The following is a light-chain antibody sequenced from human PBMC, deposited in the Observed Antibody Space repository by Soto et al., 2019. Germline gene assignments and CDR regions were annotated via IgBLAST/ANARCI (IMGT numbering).Light chain of an antibody. V-gene: IGLV1-44*01. CDR2: SDN. Sequence: QSVLTQPPSASGTSGQRVSISCSGSSSDIGSSPGNWYQQLPGTAPKLFIYSDNQRPSGVPDRFSGSKSGTSASLAISGLQSDAEADYYCAAWDDTLNDYVFGTGTKVTVL. CDR3: AAWDDTLNDYV. J-gene: IGLJ1*01. CDR1: SSDIGSSP.